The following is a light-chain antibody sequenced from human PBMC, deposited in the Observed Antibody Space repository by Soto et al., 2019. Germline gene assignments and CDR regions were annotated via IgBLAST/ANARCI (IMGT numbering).Light chain of an antibody. Sequence: IQRNHAPSTLSASIGDIVTITFRAIQGISSWLAWYQQKPGKAPKLLIYDASSLESGVPSRFSGSGSGTEFTLTISSLQPDDFATYYCQQYNSYSRTFGQGTKVDIK. CDR1: QGISSW. J-gene: IGKJ1*01. CDR2: DAS. V-gene: IGKV1-5*01. CDR3: QQYNSYSRT.